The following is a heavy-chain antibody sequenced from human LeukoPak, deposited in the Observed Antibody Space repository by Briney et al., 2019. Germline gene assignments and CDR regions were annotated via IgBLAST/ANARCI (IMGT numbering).Heavy chain of an antibody. D-gene: IGHD6-19*01. CDR3: TTRGISVSGLGC. Sequence: PGGSLRLSCVASGFTFSDAWMNWVRQAPGKGLEWVGRIKSKTDDGTIDYAAPVKDRFTISRDDSKSILYLQMNSLKTEDTAVYYCTTRGISVSGLGCWGQGTLVTVSS. CDR1: GFTFSDAW. V-gene: IGHV3-15*01. J-gene: IGHJ4*02. CDR2: IKSKTDDGTI.